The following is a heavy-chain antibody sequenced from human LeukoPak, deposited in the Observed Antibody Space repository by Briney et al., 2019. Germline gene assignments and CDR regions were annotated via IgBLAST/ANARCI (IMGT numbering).Heavy chain of an antibody. CDR1: GFTFTSHA. CDR3: ANGAVAGGWYYFDY. Sequence: GGSLRLSCAASGFTFTSHAMNWVRQAPGQGLEWVSVTSTSGGATHYAESVKGRFIVSRDNSKNTLSLQMNSLRAEDTAVYYCANGAVAGGWYYFDYWGQGTPVTVSS. D-gene: IGHD6-19*01. V-gene: IGHV3-23*01. J-gene: IGHJ4*02. CDR2: TSTSGGAT.